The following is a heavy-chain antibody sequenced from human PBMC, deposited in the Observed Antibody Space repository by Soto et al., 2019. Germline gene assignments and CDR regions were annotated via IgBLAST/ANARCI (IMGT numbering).Heavy chain of an antibody. Sequence: QVHLVESGGGVVQPGSSLRLSCAASGFIFGNYGMNWVRQAPGKGLEWVTVISYDGRNKYYADSVKGRFTISRDNSQNTLYLQMNSLRAEDTAVYYCAKVPHNWNDQYYGMDVWGQGTTVTVSS. CDR2: ISYDGRNK. CDR3: AKVPHNWNDQYYGMDV. J-gene: IGHJ6*02. V-gene: IGHV3-30*18. CDR1: GFIFGNYG. D-gene: IGHD1-1*01.